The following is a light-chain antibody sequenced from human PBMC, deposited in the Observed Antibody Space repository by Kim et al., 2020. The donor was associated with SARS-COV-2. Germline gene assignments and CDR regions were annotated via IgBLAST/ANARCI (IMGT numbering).Light chain of an antibody. V-gene: IGKV3-15*01. Sequence: SVSPGESATLSCRASQSVSTNLAWYQRRPGQAPRLLIYDASTRATGIPARFSGSGSATDFTLAISSLQSEDFAVYYCQQYNNWPLTFGGGTKLEI. J-gene: IGKJ4*01. CDR2: DAS. CDR1: QSVSTN. CDR3: QQYNNWPLT.